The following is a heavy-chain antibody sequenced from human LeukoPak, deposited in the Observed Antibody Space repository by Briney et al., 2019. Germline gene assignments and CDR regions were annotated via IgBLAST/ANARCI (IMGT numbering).Heavy chain of an antibody. Sequence: PGGSLRLSCAASGFTFSSYAMHWVRQAPGKGLEYVSAISSNGGSTYYANSVKGRFTISRDNSKNTLYLQMGSLRAEDMAVYYCARAQYSSSWYGYWGQGTLVTVSS. V-gene: IGHV3-64*01. D-gene: IGHD6-13*01. CDR1: GFTFSSYA. CDR3: ARAQYSSSWYGY. J-gene: IGHJ4*02. CDR2: ISSNGGST.